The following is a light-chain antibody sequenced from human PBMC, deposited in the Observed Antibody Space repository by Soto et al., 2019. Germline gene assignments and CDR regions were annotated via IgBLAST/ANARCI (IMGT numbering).Light chain of an antibody. CDR1: QSLLHSNGYNY. V-gene: IGKV2-28*01. J-gene: IGKJ1*01. Sequence: DIVMTQSPLSLPVTPGEPASISCRSSQSLLHSNGYNYLDWYLQKPGQSPQLLIYLGSNRASGVPDRVSGSGSGTDFTLKISRVEAEDVGVYYCMQALQHPRTFGQGTKVEIK. CDR2: LGS. CDR3: MQALQHPRT.